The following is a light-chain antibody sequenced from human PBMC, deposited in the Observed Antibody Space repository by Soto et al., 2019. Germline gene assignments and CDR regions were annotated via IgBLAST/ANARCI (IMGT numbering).Light chain of an antibody. J-gene: IGLJ3*02. Sequence: QSALTQPCSVSGSPGQSVTISCTGTSSDVGGYNYVSWYQQHPGKAPKLMIYDVSKRPSGVPDRFSGSKSGNTASLTISGLQAEDEADYYCCSYAGSPWVFGGGTKLTVL. CDR2: DVS. CDR3: CSYAGSPWV. V-gene: IGLV2-11*01. CDR1: SSDVGGYNY.